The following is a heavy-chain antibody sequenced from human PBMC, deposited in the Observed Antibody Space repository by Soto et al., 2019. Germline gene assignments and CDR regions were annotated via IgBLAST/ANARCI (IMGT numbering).Heavy chain of an antibody. J-gene: IGHJ3*01. Sequence: GESLKISCKGTGFTFTTHWIAWVRQMPGKGLEWMGIIYPGDSDTTYSPSFQGRVTISVDKSITTAYLQWRSLKASDTAMYYCARNLWDDSSSSAAFDFWGQGTMVTVSS. CDR2: IYPGDSDT. CDR3: ARNLWDDSSSSAAFDF. V-gene: IGHV5-51*01. D-gene: IGHD6-6*01. CDR1: GFTFTTHW.